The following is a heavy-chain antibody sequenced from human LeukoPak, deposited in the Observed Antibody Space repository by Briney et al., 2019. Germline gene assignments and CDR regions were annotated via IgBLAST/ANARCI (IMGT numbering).Heavy chain of an antibody. Sequence: ASVKVSCKASEGTFGSYSIDWERQAPGQGLDWVGGINPIFNILYYAQNFQGRVTITADESTNTAYLELDSLKHDDTAVYYCAAGRRLGELFFDYWGQGTLVTVSS. CDR2: INPIFNIL. J-gene: IGHJ4*02. D-gene: IGHD3-10*01. CDR1: EGTFGSYS. V-gene: IGHV1-69*13. CDR3: AAGRRLGELFFDY.